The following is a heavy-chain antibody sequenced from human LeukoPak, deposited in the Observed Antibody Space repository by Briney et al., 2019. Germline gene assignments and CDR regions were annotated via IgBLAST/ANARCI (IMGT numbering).Heavy chain of an antibody. Sequence: SETLSLTCTVSGGSISGYYWSWIRQSPGKGLVCIGYIHYSGSTNYNPSLKSRVTMSVDMSKNQFSLKLSSVTAADTALYYCARHFTYYYDSSGYPRDGFDIWGLGTMVTVSS. D-gene: IGHD3-22*01. CDR2: IHYSGST. V-gene: IGHV4-59*08. CDR1: GGSISGYY. J-gene: IGHJ3*02. CDR3: ARHFTYYYDSSGYPRDGFDI.